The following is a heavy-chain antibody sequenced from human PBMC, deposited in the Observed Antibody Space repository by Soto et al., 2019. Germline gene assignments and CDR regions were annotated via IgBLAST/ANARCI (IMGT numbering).Heavy chain of an antibody. Sequence: QVQLQESGPGLVKPSETLSLTCTVSGGSISSHYWSWIRQPPGKGLEWIGYIYYTGSTHYNPSLKSRVTLSVDTSKHQCSLKLSSVTAADTAIYYYASGSQTSGWYPLDQWDQGALVTVSS. D-gene: IGHD6-19*01. J-gene: IGHJ4*02. CDR2: IYYTGST. V-gene: IGHV4-59*11. CDR3: ASGSQTSGWYPLDQ. CDR1: GGSISSHY.